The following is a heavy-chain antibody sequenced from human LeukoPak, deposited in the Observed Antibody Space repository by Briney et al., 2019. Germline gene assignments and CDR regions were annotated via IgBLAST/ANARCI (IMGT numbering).Heavy chain of an antibody. CDR3: ARGPPYSGSYYYFDY. CDR2: IIPIFGIA. V-gene: IGHV1-69*13. D-gene: IGHD1-26*01. Sequence: GASVKVSCKASGYTFTSYYMHWVRQAPGQGLEWMGGIIPIFGIANYEQKFQGRVTITADESTSTAYMELSILRSEDTAVYYCARGPPYSGSYYYFDYWGQGTLVTVSS. CDR1: GYTFTSYY. J-gene: IGHJ4*02.